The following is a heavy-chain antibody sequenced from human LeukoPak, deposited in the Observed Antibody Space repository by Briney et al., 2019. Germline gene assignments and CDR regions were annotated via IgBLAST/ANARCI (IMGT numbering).Heavy chain of an antibody. CDR1: GGSISSSSYY. J-gene: IGHJ4*02. Sequence: SETLSLTCTVSGGSISSSSYYWGWIHQPPGKGLEWIGSIYYSGGTSYNPSLKSRILFSVDTSQNQFSLKLNSVTAADTAVYYCVREILYCSGGSCYRGPFDNWGQGTLVTVSA. D-gene: IGHD2-15*01. V-gene: IGHV4-39*07. CDR3: VREILYCSGGSCYRGPFDN. CDR2: IYYSGGT.